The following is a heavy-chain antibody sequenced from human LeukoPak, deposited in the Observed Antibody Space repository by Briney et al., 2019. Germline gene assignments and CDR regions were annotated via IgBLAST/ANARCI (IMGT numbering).Heavy chain of an antibody. D-gene: IGHD3-22*01. CDR2: ISGSGGST. CDR3: AKDADSSGYPRPFDY. CDR1: GFTFSSYS. Sequence: PGGSLRLSCAASGFTFSSYSMNWVRQAPGKGLEWVSAISGSGGSTYYADSVKGRFTISRDNSKNTLYLQMNSLRAEDTAVYYCAKDADSSGYPRPFDYWGQGTLVTVSS. V-gene: IGHV3-23*01. J-gene: IGHJ4*02.